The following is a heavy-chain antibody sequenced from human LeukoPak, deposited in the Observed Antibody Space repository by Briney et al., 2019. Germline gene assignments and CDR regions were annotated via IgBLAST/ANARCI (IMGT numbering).Heavy chain of an antibody. D-gene: IGHD5-18*01. CDR3: ARDYGYSLLFY. J-gene: IGHJ4*02. Sequence: ASVKVSCKASGYTFTNFAIHWVRQAPGQRLEWMGWISAGSGNTKYSQELQGRVTITRDTSASTAYMELSSLRSEDTAVYYCARDYGYSLLFYWGQGTLVTVSS. CDR2: ISAGSGNT. CDR1: GYTFTNFA. V-gene: IGHV1-3*01.